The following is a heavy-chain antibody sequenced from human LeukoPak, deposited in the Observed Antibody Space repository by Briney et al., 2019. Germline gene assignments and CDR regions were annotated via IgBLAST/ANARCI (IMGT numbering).Heavy chain of an antibody. J-gene: IGHJ4*02. CDR2: ISSGSSYI. V-gene: IGHV3-21*01. Sequence: GGSLRLSCAASGSTFSSYSMNWVRQAPGKGLEWVSSISSGSSYIYYADSVKGRFTISRDNARNSLNLQMNSLRAEDTAVYYCARGGGYCTSTSCYYFDYWGQGTLVTVSS. CDR1: GSTFSSYS. CDR3: ARGGGYCTSTSCYYFDY. D-gene: IGHD2-2*01.